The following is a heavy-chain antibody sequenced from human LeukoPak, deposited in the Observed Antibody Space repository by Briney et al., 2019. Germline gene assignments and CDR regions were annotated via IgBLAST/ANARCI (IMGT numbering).Heavy chain of an antibody. CDR2: INPNSGGT. V-gene: IGHV1-2*02. J-gene: IGHJ4*02. Sequence: ASVKVSCKASGYTFTGYYMHWVRQAPGQGLEWMGWINPNSGGTSYAQKFQGRVTMTRDTSISTAYMELSRLRSDDTALYYCARDKDGHNYVPHYWGQGTLVTVSS. CDR1: GYTFTGYY. D-gene: IGHD5-24*01. CDR3: ARDKDGHNYVPHY.